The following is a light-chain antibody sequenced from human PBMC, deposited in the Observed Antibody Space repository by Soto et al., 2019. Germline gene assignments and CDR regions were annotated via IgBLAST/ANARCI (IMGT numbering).Light chain of an antibody. Sequence: NFMLTQPHSVSESPGKTVTISCTGSSGSIASSYVQWYQQRPGSAPTTVIYEDNQRPSGVPDRFSGSIDSSSNSASLTISGLRTDDEADYYCQSYDSTNVVFGGGTKLTVL. V-gene: IGLV6-57*02. CDR3: QSYDSTNVV. J-gene: IGLJ2*01. CDR1: SGSIASSY. CDR2: EDN.